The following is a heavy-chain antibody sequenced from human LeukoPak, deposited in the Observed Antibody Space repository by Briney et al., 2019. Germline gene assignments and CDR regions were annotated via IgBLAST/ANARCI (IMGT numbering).Heavy chain of an antibody. CDR2: IVVGSGDT. Sequence: TSVKVSCKASGFTFTSSAVQWVRQARGQRLEWIGWIVVGSGDTNSAQKFQERVTITRDMPTRTAYVELSSLRSEDTAVYYCGADSMPRGVFSYAFDIWGQGTMVTVSS. D-gene: IGHD3-10*01. CDR1: GFTFTSSA. CDR3: GADSMPRGVFSYAFDI. V-gene: IGHV1-58*01. J-gene: IGHJ3*02.